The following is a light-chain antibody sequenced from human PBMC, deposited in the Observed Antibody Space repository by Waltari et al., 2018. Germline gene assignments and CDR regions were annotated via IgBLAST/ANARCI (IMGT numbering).Light chain of an antibody. Sequence: ETVMTQSPATLSTSPGDRATLSCRARQNVNTQFGWYQQKPGPAPRLLFYSASIRAPGIPARFSASGSGTEFTLTITSLQPEDFAVYYCQQYNTWSYTFGQGTKLEIK. CDR1: QNVNTQ. CDR3: QQYNTWSYT. V-gene: IGKV3-15*01. J-gene: IGKJ2*01. CDR2: SAS.